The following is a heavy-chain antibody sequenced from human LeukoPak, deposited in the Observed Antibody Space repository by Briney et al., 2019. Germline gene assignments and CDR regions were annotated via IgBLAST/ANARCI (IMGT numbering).Heavy chain of an antibody. CDR3: AREYCTSTTCSDAFEI. D-gene: IGHD2-2*01. J-gene: IGHJ3*02. CDR2: IYHSGGT. Sequence: SETLSLTCAVSGDSISAYNWWWSWVRQPPGKGLEWIGEIYHSGGTNYNPSLKSRVTISVYKSKNQLSLDLNSVTAADTAVYYCAREYCTSTTCSDAFEIWGQGTMVTVS. V-gene: IGHV4-4*02. CDR1: GDSISAYNW.